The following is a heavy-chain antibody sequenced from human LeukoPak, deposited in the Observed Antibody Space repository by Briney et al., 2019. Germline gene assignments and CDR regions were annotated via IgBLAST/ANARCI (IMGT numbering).Heavy chain of an antibody. CDR3: ARDNDWAFHY. D-gene: IGHD3-9*01. CDR2: ISYDGSNK. J-gene: IGHJ4*02. Sequence: GGSLRLSCAASGFTFSSYGMHWVRQAPGKGLEWVAVISYDGSNKYYADSVKGRFTISRDNAKNSLYLQMNSLRDEDTAVYYCARDNDWAFHYWGQGTLVTVSS. CDR1: GFTFSSYG. V-gene: IGHV3-30*03.